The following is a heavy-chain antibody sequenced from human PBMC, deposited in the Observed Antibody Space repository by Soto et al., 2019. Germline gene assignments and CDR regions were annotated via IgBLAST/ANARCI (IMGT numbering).Heavy chain of an antibody. Sequence: QVQLVQSGAEVKKPGASVKVSCKASGYTFTSYYMHWVRQAPGQGLEWMGIINPSGGSTSYAQKFQGRVTMTRDTSKSTVYMELSSLRSEDTAVYYCARALTGTTRPRKAINWFDPWGQGTLVTVSS. CDR1: GYTFTSYY. J-gene: IGHJ5*02. V-gene: IGHV1-46*03. D-gene: IGHD1-7*01. CDR2: INPSGGST. CDR3: ARALTGTTRPRKAINWFDP.